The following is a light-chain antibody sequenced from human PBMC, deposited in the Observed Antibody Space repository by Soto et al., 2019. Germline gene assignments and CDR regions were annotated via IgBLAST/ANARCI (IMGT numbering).Light chain of an antibody. CDR3: AAWDDTRNGLV. CDR1: TSNIGSNI. J-gene: IGLJ3*02. Sequence: QSVLTQPPSASGTPGQRISISCSGRTSNIGSNIVAWYQHLPGTAPKLLIYNNNQRPSGVPDRFFGSKSGSSASLAISGLQPDDEAHYYCAAWDDTRNGLVFGGGTKVTVL. V-gene: IGLV1-44*01. CDR2: NNN.